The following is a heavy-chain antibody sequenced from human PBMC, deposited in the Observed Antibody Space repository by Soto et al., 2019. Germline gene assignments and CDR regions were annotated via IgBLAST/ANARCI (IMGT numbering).Heavy chain of an antibody. V-gene: IGHV1-69*11. CDR3: ARDSTVTNAFEY. CDR2: IIPVLATP. CDR1: GGTFSRSA. J-gene: IGHJ4*02. D-gene: IGHD4-17*01. Sequence: QVQLVQSGAEVKKPGSSVKVSCKASGGTFSRSAISWVRQAPGQGLEWMGTIIPVLATPKYAQKFQGRVTITADESTSTVYMELYSLMSEDTAFYNCARDSTVTNAFEYWGQGTLVTVSS.